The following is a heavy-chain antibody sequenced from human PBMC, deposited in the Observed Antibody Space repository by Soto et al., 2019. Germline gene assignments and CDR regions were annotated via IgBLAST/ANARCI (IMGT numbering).Heavy chain of an antibody. D-gene: IGHD6-13*01. CDR1: GGSFSGYY. CDR2: INHSGST. J-gene: IGHJ5*02. CDR3: ARLAAAEHWFDP. Sequence: SETLSLTCAVYGGSFSGYYWSWIRQPPGKGLEWIGEINHSGSTNYNPSLKSRVTISVDTSKNQFSLKLSSVTAADTAVYYCARLAAAEHWFDPWGQGTLVTVSS. V-gene: IGHV4-34*01.